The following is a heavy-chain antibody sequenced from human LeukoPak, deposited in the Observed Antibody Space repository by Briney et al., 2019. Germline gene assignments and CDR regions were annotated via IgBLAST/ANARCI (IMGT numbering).Heavy chain of an antibody. CDR3: AKLTMIVGFFDY. Sequence: GGSLRLSCAASGFTFTSYSMNWVRQAPGKGLEWVSTISGGGGSTYYADSVKGRFTISRDNSKNTLYLQVNSLRAEDTAVYYCAKLTMIVGFFDYWGQGTLVTVSS. V-gene: IGHV3-23*01. J-gene: IGHJ4*02. CDR1: GFTFTSYS. D-gene: IGHD3-22*01. CDR2: ISGGGGST.